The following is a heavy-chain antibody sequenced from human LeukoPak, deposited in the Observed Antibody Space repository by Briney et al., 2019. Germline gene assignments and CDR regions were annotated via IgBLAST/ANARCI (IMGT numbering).Heavy chain of an antibody. D-gene: IGHD3-22*01. Sequence: GGSLRLSCAASGFTFDDYAMHWVRQAPGKGLEWVSGISWNSGSIGYADSVKGRFTISRDNAKNSLYLQTNSLRAEDTALYYCAKDRTDSSGYYLDYWGQGTLVTVSS. CDR2: ISWNSGSI. CDR3: AKDRTDSSGYYLDY. V-gene: IGHV3-9*01. J-gene: IGHJ4*02. CDR1: GFTFDDYA.